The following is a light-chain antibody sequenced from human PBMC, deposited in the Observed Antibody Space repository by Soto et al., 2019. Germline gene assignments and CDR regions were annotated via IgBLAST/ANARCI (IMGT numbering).Light chain of an antibody. J-gene: IGKJ1*01. CDR2: GAS. Sequence: ILMTQSRATLSVSTGERATLSCRASQSVSSNLAWYQQKPGQGPRLLIYGASTRATGIPARLSGSGSGTEFTLTISSLQSEDFAVHFFQQYNDWPRTIGQGTKVDIK. CDR1: QSVSSN. CDR3: QQYNDWPRT. V-gene: IGKV3-15*01.